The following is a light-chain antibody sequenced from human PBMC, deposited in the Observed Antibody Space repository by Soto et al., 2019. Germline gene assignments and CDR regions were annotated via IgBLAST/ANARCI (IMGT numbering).Light chain of an antibody. Sequence: AIRMTQSPSSFSASTGYRVSITCRATQDIGTYLAWYQQIPGKAPKLLIYDASTLQTGVPSRFSGSGSGTDFTLTISGLQPDDFATYYCQQYMSYSFGQGTKVDI. J-gene: IGKJ1*01. V-gene: IGKV1-8*01. CDR1: QDIGTY. CDR2: DAS. CDR3: QQYMSYS.